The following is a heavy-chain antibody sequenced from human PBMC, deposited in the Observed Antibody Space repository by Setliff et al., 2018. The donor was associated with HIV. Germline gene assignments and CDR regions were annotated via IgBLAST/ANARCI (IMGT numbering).Heavy chain of an antibody. V-gene: IGHV4-4*07. CDR2: FYVGGDT. D-gene: IGHD7-27*01. J-gene: IGHJ6*03. Sequence: SETPSLTCTVSGGPVSTYYWSWIRQPAGKGLEWIGRFYVGGDTNYNPSLKSRVTMSVDTSKKQFSLKLKSVTAADTAVYYCALTAHNLLRGYMDVWGKGTKVTVSS. CDR1: GGPVSTYY. CDR3: ALTAHNLLRGYMDV.